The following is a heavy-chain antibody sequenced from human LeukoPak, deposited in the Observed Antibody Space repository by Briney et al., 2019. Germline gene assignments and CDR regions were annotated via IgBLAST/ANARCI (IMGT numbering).Heavy chain of an antibody. D-gene: IGHD2-21*01. V-gene: IGHV3-64*01. CDR3: ARETKGDYDS. CDR2: VSESGSST. Sequence: GGSLRLSCAASGFTFSAHPMHWVRQAPGKGLESVSAVSESGSSTYYANSVRGRFTISRDNSKNTLHLQMGSLRVEDMAIYFCARETKGDYDSWGQGTLVTVSS. J-gene: IGHJ5*01. CDR1: GFTFSAHP.